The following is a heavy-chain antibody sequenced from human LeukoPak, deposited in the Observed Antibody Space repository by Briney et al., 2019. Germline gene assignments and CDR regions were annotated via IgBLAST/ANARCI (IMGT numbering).Heavy chain of an antibody. D-gene: IGHD6-19*01. Sequence: GGSLRLSCAASGFTFSDTWMHWVRQAPGKGLVWVSRIRSDGSDTRYAESVKGRFIISRVSSRNTLYLQMTSLRAEDTAMYYCAKDGGGWYSSGWYYFDYWGQGTLVTVSS. V-gene: IGHV3-74*01. J-gene: IGHJ4*02. CDR3: AKDGGGWYSSGWYYFDY. CDR2: IRSDGSDT. CDR1: GFTFSDTW.